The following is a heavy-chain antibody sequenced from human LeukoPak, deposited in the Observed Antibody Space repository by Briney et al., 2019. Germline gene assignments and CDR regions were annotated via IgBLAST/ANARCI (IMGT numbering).Heavy chain of an antibody. Sequence: PGGSLRLSCAASGFIFSKYDMNWVRQAPGKGLEWVSFISSGGSTIFYADSVKGRFTISRDDAKNSLYVQMNNLRVEDTAVYYCARDENGDSDFDLWGRGTLVTVSS. CDR2: ISSGGSTI. CDR1: GFIFSKYD. D-gene: IGHD5-12*01. V-gene: IGHV3-48*01. J-gene: IGHJ2*01. CDR3: ARDENGDSDFDL.